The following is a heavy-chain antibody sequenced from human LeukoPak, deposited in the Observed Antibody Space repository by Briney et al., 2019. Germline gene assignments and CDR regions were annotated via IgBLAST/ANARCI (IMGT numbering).Heavy chain of an antibody. Sequence: SETLSLTCTVSGGSVSSGSYYWSWIRQPPGKGLEWIGSIYYSGSTNYNPSLKSRLTISVDTSKNQFSLKLSSVTAADTAVYYCASWIKLFNTGENYGGNRYFDLWGRGTLVTVSS. D-gene: IGHD4-23*01. CDR2: IYYSGST. CDR3: ASWIKLFNTGENYGGNRYFDL. CDR1: GGSVSSGSYY. V-gene: IGHV4-61*01. J-gene: IGHJ2*01.